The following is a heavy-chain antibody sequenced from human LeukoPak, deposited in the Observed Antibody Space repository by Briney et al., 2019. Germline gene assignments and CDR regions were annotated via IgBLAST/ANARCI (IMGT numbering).Heavy chain of an antibody. CDR1: GYTFTGYY. CDR2: INPNSGGT. D-gene: IGHD4-23*01. J-gene: IGHJ1*01. Sequence: GASVKVSCKASGYTFTGYYMHWVRQAPGQGLEWMGWINPNSGGTNYAQKFQGRVTITADKSTSTAYMELSSLRSEDTAVYYCASMIDGNPPEYFQHWGQGTLVTVSS. CDR3: ASMIDGNPPEYFQH. V-gene: IGHV1-2*02.